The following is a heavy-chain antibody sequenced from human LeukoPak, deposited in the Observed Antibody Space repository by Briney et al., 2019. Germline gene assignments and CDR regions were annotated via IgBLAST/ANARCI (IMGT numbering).Heavy chain of an antibody. J-gene: IGHJ4*02. Sequence: SETLSLTCTVSGGSISSSSYYWGWIRQPPGKGLEWIGSIYYSGSTYYNPSLKSRVTISVDTSKNQFSLKLSSVTAADPAVYYCARAPDSGYDLIFYFDYWGQGTLVTVSS. D-gene: IGHD5-12*01. CDR3: ARAPDSGYDLIFYFDY. CDR2: IYYSGST. V-gene: IGHV4-39*07. CDR1: GGSISSSSYY.